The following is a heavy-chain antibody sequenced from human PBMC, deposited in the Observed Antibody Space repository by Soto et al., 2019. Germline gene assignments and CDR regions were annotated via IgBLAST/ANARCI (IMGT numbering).Heavy chain of an antibody. CDR3: AKLQGSGSYYDDDN. D-gene: IGHD3-10*01. Sequence: QVQLIQSGAEVKTSGSSVKVSCTALGGPSNNYGDSWVRQAPGHGLEWMGGIVPVFGTANYAPKFQGRLRITADDSTRAVNMELRSLTSDDTAVYYCAKLQGSGSYYDDDNWGQGTLVTVSS. J-gene: IGHJ4*02. V-gene: IGHV1-69*01. CDR1: GGPSNNYG. CDR2: IVPVFGTA.